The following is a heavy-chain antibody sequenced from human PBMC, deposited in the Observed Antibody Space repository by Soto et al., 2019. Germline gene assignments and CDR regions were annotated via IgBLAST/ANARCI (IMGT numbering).Heavy chain of an antibody. CDR3: AGSGTAMAADY. J-gene: IGHJ4*02. D-gene: IGHD5-18*01. V-gene: IGHV1-46*01. Sequence: ASVKVSYKASGYTFTSYYMHWVRQAPGQGLEWMGIINPSGGSTSYAQKFQGRVTMTRDTSTSTVYMELSSLRSEDTAVYYCAGSGTAMAADYWGQGTLVTVSS. CDR2: INPSGGST. CDR1: GYTFTSYY.